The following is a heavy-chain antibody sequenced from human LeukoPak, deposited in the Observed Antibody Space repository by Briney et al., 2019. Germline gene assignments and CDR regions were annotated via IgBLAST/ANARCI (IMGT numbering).Heavy chain of an antibody. J-gene: IGHJ4*02. CDR1: GYTFSSYS. V-gene: IGHV1-18*01. Sequence: GASVTLSCKASGYTFSSYSISWVRQAPGQGLEWMGWISAYNGNTIYAQKVKGRVTMTTDTSTSTAYMELRSLKSDDTAVYYCARASYCSDGSCYSDYWGQGTLATVSS. CDR3: ARASYCSDGSCYSDY. D-gene: IGHD2-15*01. CDR2: ISAYNGNT.